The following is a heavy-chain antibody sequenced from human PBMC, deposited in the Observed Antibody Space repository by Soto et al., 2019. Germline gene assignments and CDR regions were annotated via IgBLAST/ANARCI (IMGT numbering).Heavy chain of an antibody. D-gene: IGHD4-17*01. CDR3: ARHIRLSTVTTYWFDP. CDR1: GGSISSSSYY. J-gene: IGHJ5*02. Sequence: QLQLQESGPGLVKPSETLSLTCTVSGGSISSSSYYWGWIRQPPGKGLEWIGSIYYSGSTYYNPSLKSRVTISVDTPKNQFSRKLSSVTAADTAVYYCARHIRLSTVTTYWFDPWGQGTLVTVSS. V-gene: IGHV4-39*01. CDR2: IYYSGST.